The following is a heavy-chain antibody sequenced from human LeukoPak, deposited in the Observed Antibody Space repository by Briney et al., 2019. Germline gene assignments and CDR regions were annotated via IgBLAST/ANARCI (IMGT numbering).Heavy chain of an antibody. D-gene: IGHD1-26*01. CDR2: IYPGDSDT. CDR3: ARATTTRGSAFDY. CDR1: GYSFTSYW. J-gene: IGHJ4*02. V-gene: IGHV5-51*01. Sequence: GESLKIPCKGSGYSFTSYWIGWVRQMPGKGLEWMGIIYPGDSDTRYSPSFQGQVTISADKSISTAYLQWSSLKASDTAMYYCARATTTRGSAFDYWGQGTLVTVSS.